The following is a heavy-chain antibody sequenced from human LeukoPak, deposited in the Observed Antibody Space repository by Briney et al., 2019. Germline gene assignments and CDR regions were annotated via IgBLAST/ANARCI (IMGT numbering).Heavy chain of an antibody. CDR2: IYPGDSDT. J-gene: IGHJ4*02. Sequence: GESLKISCNGSGYSFTSCWIVWVRQMAGKGLEWRVIIYPGDSDTRYSPAFQGQVTISAAKSIRSAYLQWSSLKASDPAMYYCARGTTGKVHLHYWGPGNLVTVSS. D-gene: IGHD1-1*01. CDR1: GYSFTSCW. CDR3: ARGTTGKVHLHY. V-gene: IGHV5-51*01.